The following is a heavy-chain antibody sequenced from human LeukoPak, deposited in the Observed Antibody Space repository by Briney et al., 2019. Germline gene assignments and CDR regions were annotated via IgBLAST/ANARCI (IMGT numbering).Heavy chain of an antibody. D-gene: IGHD6-19*01. CDR3: ARSPLGSGYWFDP. V-gene: IGHV1-8*01. J-gene: IGHJ5*02. Sequence: ASVKVSCKASGYTFTSYGISWVRQATGQGLEWMGWMNPNSGNTGYAQKFQGRVTMTRNTSISTAYMELSSLRSEDTAVYYCARSPLGSGYWFDPWGQGTLVTVSS. CDR2: MNPNSGNT. CDR1: GYTFTSYG.